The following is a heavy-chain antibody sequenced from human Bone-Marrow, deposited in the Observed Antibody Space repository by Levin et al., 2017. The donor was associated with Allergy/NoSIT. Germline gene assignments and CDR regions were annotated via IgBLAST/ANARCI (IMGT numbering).Heavy chain of an antibody. CDR3: VTDGVLVVAHAFDF. J-gene: IGHJ3*01. CDR1: GFTFRRYW. V-gene: IGHV3-74*01. D-gene: IGHD3-10*01. CDR2: ITSDGSET. Sequence: GESLKISCAASGFTFRRYWMHWVRQAPGKGLEWVSRITSDGSETDYADSVRGRFTISRDNAKNTLYLQMNSLRAEDTAVYYCVTDGVLVVAHAFDFWGQGTMVTVSS.